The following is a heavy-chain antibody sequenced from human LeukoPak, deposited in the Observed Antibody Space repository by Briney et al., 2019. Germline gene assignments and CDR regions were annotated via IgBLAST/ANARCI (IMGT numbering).Heavy chain of an antibody. CDR3: AKDRRYSSGWHLDS. V-gene: IGHV3-23*01. CDR1: GFTFSSYA. Sequence: PGGSLRLSCAASGFTFSSYAMSWVPQAPGKGREWVSAISGSGGSTFYADSVKGRFTISRDNSKNTLYLQMNSLRAEDTAVYYCAKDRRYSSGWHLDSWGQGTLVTVSS. CDR2: ISGSGGST. J-gene: IGHJ4*02. D-gene: IGHD6-19*01.